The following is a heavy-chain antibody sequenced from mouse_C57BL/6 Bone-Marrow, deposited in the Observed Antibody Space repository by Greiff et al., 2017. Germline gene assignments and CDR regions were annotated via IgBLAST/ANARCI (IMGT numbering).Heavy chain of an antibody. CDR1: GYTFTDYE. Sequence: QVQLQQSGAELVKPGASVTLSCKASGYTFTDYEMHWVKQTPVHGLEWIGAIDPETGGTDYNQKFKGKAILTADKSSSTAYMELRSLTSEDSAVYCWTRNYYGYSYDYWGQGTTLTVSS. CDR2: IDPETGGT. CDR3: TRNYYGYSYDY. V-gene: IGHV1-15*01. J-gene: IGHJ2*01. D-gene: IGHD1-1*01.